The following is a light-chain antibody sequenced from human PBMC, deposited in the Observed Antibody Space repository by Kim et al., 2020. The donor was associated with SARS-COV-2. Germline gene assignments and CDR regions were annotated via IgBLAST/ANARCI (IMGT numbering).Light chain of an antibody. J-gene: IGLJ2*01. V-gene: IGLV3-21*04. Sequence: DPGQTARISCAENNIGSKSVHWYQQKQGQAPVLVIYYDYDRPSGIPERFSGSNSGNTATLTISRVEAGDEADYYCQVWDTTPDHPIFGGGTQLTVL. CDR2: YDY. CDR1: NIGSKS. CDR3: QVWDTTPDHPI.